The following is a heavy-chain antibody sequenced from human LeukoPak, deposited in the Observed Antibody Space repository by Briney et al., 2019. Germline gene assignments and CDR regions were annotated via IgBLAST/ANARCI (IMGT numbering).Heavy chain of an antibody. CDR3: AKSPNYYYYYMDV. J-gene: IGHJ6*03. Sequence: PGGSLRVSCAASGFTFSSYWMTWVRQAPGKGLEWVAVIWYDGSNKYYADSVKGRFTISRDNSKNTLYLQMNSLRAEDTAVYYCAKSPNYYYYYMDVWGKGTTVTVSS. CDR1: GFTFSSYW. CDR2: IWYDGSNK. V-gene: IGHV3-33*06.